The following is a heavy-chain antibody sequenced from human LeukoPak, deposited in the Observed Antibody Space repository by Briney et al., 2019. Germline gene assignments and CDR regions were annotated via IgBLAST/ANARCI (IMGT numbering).Heavy chain of an antibody. D-gene: IGHD3-10*01. J-gene: IGHJ4*02. Sequence: PGGSLRPSCAASGFTFSSYSMNWVRQAPGKGLEWVSSISSSSSYIYYADSVKGRFTISRDNAKNSPYLQMNSLRAEDTAVYYCARDRSTMVRGAHYFDYWGQGTLVTVSS. CDR1: GFTFSSYS. CDR3: ARDRSTMVRGAHYFDY. CDR2: ISSSSSYI. V-gene: IGHV3-21*01.